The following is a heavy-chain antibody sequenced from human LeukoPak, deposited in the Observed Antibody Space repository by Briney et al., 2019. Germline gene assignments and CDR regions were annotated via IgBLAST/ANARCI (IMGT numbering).Heavy chain of an antibody. V-gene: IGHV4-59*01. CDR1: GGSISSYY. CDR3: ARDLFTAFDY. Sequence: SETLSLTCTVSGGSISSYYWSWLRQPPGKGLEWIGYIYYSGSTNYNPSLKSRVTISVDTSKNQFSLKLSSVTAADTAVYYCARDLFTAFDYWGQGALVTVSS. J-gene: IGHJ4*02. CDR2: IYYSGST. D-gene: IGHD3-16*01.